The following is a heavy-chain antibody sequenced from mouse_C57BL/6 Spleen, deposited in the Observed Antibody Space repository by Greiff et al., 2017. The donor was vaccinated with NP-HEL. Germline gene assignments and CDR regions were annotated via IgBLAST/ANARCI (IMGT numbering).Heavy chain of an antibody. CDR3: ARVYYDYRMDY. J-gene: IGHJ4*01. D-gene: IGHD2-4*01. CDR1: GFSLTSYG. CDR2: IWSGGST. V-gene: IGHV2-2*01. Sequence: QVQLQQSGPGLVQPSQSLSITCTVSGFSLTSYGVHWVRQSPGKGLEWLGVIWSGGSTDYNAAFISRLSISKDNSKSQVFFKMNSLQADDTAIYYCARVYYDYRMDYWGQGTSVTVSS.